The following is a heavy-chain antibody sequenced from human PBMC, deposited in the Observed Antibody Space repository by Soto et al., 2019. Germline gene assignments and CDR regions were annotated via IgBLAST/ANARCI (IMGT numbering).Heavy chain of an antibody. CDR1: GFTFSSYG. Sequence: PGGSLRLSCAASGFTFSSYGMHWVRQAPGKGLECVAVISYDGSNKYYADSVKGRFTISRDNSKNTLYLQMNSLRAEDTAVYYCAKDDPTGGMDVWGQGTTVTVYS. V-gene: IGHV3-30*18. J-gene: IGHJ6*02. CDR3: AKDDPTGGMDV. CDR2: ISYDGSNK.